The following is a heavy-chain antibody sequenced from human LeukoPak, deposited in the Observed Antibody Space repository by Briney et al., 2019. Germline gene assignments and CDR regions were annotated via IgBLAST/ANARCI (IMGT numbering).Heavy chain of an antibody. CDR2: IYRSGST. Sequence: SETLSLTCAVSGYSISSGYYWGWIRQPPGKGLEWIGSIYRSGSTYYNPSLKSRVTISVDTSKTPFSLKLSSVTAADTAVYYCARVRRGLFSSSWYPEYYFDYWGQGTLVTVSS. CDR1: GYSISSGYY. V-gene: IGHV4-38-2*01. CDR3: ARVRRGLFSSSWYPEYYFDY. J-gene: IGHJ4*02. D-gene: IGHD6-13*01.